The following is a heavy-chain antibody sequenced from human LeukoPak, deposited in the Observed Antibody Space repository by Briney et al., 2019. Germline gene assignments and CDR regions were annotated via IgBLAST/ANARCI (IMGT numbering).Heavy chain of an antibody. CDR1: GHTPSELS. Sequence: SGKPSCKLSGHTPSELSMHWLRHAPGKGLEWKGGYEADDSKISSAQKCQGRVTMTEDTSTDTAYMELSRLTSEDTAIYYCVANSPYNCKAHDYWGQGTLLTVSS. CDR3: VANSPYNCKAHDY. V-gene: IGHV1-24*01. CDR2: YEADDSKI. J-gene: IGHJ4*02. D-gene: IGHD5-24*01.